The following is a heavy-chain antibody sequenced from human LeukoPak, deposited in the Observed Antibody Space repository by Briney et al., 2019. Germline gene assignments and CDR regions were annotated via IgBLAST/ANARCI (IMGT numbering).Heavy chain of an antibody. D-gene: IGHD3-22*01. CDR1: GGSISSYY. Sequence: PSETLSLTCTVSGGSISSYYWSWIRQPPGKGLEWIGYIYHSGTTNYNPSLKSRVTISVDTSKNQFSLRLNSVTAADTAVYYCARPPHYYDTSGYSVWGQGTLVTVSS. CDR3: ARPPHYYDTSGYSV. V-gene: IGHV4-59*01. CDR2: IYHSGTT. J-gene: IGHJ4*02.